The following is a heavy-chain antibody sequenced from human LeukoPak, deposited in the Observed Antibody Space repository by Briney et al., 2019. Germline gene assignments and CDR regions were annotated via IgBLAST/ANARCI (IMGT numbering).Heavy chain of an antibody. J-gene: IGHJ5*02. V-gene: IGHV4-39*01. Sequence: SDTQSLNCIFSGGFLNIPNYYWRWIRQPPGKGLEWLWSFYYSGTTYYIPSLKSRLTLSVHPSQHHSSLQLTSVPDPDPAVYYCARHDIYGSLNWFDPWGQGKLITVSS. D-gene: IGHD3-10*01. CDR1: GGFLNIPNYY. CDR3: ARHDIYGSLNWFDP. CDR2: FYYSGTT.